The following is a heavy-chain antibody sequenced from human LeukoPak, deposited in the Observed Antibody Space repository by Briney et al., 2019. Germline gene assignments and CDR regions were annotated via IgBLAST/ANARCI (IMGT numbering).Heavy chain of an antibody. CDR1: GFTFSSYA. J-gene: IGHJ4*02. CDR2: ISGGGDST. Sequence: PGGSLRLSCAASGFTFSSYAMSCVRQAPGMRLEWVRQAPGMRLEWVSSISGGGDSTYYADSVEGRFTISGDNTKNTLYLEINSLRAEDTALYYCARATSADKEDYWGQGTLVTVCS. V-gene: IGHV3-23*01. D-gene: IGHD3-3*01. CDR3: ARATSADKEDY.